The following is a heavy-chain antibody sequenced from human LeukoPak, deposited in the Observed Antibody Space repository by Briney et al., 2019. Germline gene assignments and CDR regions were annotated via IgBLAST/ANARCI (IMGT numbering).Heavy chain of an antibody. Sequence: GGSLRLSCAASGFIFTDYGMHWVRQAPGKGLEWVAVIANDGRDKKYRDSVKGRFTISRDNSKNTLYLQMNSLRVEDTAVYHCAKVLLYSGYVGPFDYWGQGTVVTVSS. V-gene: IGHV3-30*18. CDR3: AKVLLYSGYVGPFDY. D-gene: IGHD5-12*01. CDR1: GFIFTDYG. J-gene: IGHJ4*02. CDR2: IANDGRDK.